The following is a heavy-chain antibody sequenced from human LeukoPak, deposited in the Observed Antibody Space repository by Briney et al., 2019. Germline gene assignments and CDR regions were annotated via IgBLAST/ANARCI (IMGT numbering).Heavy chain of an antibody. CDR1: GGSISSSSYY. J-gene: IGHJ4*02. V-gene: IGHV4-39*01. Sequence: SETLSLTCTVSGGSISSSSYYWGWIRQPPGKGLEWIGSIYYSGSTYYNPSLKSRVTISVDTSKNQFSLKLSSVTAADTAVYYCARGGYSGYDLELDYWGQGTLVTVSS. CDR3: ARGGYSGYDLELDY. D-gene: IGHD5-12*01. CDR2: IYYSGST.